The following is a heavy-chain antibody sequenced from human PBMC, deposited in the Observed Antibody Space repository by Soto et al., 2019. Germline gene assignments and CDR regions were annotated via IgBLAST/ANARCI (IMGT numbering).Heavy chain of an antibody. CDR1: GFTFKIYS. Sequence: EVQLAESGGGLVQPGGSLRLSCAGSGFTFKIYSGNWVRQAPGKGLEWLSYINSANTIYYADSVKGRFTMSRDNAENSLSLQMDNLRAEDTAVYYCARSVEGYIDYWGQGALVTVSS. J-gene: IGHJ4*02. CDR2: INSANTI. CDR3: ARSVEGYIDY. V-gene: IGHV3-48*01. D-gene: IGHD2-15*01.